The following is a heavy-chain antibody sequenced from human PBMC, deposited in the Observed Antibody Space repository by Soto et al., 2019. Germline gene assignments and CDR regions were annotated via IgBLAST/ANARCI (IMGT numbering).Heavy chain of an antibody. CDR2: IYWNDDK. J-gene: IGHJ4*02. Sequence: QITLKESGPTLVKPTQTLTLTCTFSGFSLSTSEVGVGWIRQPPGKALEWLALIYWNDDKRYSPSLKSRLTITKDTSKNQVVLTMTNMDPVDTATNYCAHTIPDQSLRYYFDYWGQGTLVTVSS. CDR1: GFSLSTSEVG. D-gene: IGHD2-2*02. V-gene: IGHV2-5*01. CDR3: AHTIPDQSLRYYFDY.